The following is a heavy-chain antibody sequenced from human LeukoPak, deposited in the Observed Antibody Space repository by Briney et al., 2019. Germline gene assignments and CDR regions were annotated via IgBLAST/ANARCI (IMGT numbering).Heavy chain of an antibody. CDR3: ARDSRSDDTGGLDV. D-gene: IGHD3-10*01. V-gene: IGHV3-33*01. CDR2: IWSDGSNE. J-gene: IGHJ6*04. Sequence: GGSLRLSCPTSGFTFSSHGMHWVRQAPGKGLEWVAVIWSDGSNEYYADSVKGRFTISRDNSKDTLYLEMTSLWAEDTAVYYCARDSRSDDTGGLDVWGKGATVTVSS. CDR1: GFTFSSHG.